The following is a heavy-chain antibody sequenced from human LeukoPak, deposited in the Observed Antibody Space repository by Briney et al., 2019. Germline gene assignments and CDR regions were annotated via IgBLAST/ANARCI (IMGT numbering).Heavy chain of an antibody. V-gene: IGHV3-74*01. Sequence: PGGSLRLSCAASGFTFSSYWMHWVRQAPGKGLVWVSRINSDGSSTSYADSVKGRFTISRDNAKNTLYLQMNSLRAEDTAVYYCARDSGSYRGESWFDPWGQGTLVTVSS. CDR1: GFTFSSYW. D-gene: IGHD1-26*01. CDR2: INSDGSST. CDR3: ARDSGSYRGESWFDP. J-gene: IGHJ5*02.